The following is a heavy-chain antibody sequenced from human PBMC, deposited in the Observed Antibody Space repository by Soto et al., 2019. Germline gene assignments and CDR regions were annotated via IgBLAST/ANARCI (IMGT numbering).Heavy chain of an antibody. V-gene: IGHV3-23*01. CDR2: ISGSGGST. Sequence: GSLRLSCAASGFTFSSYAMSWVRQAPGKGLEWVSAISGSGGSTYYADSVKGRFTISRDNSKNTLYLQMNSLRAEDTAVYYCAKDFYDFWSGYSPRGAFDIWGQGTMVTVSS. D-gene: IGHD3-3*01. CDR3: AKDFYDFWSGYSPRGAFDI. J-gene: IGHJ3*02. CDR1: GFTFSSYA.